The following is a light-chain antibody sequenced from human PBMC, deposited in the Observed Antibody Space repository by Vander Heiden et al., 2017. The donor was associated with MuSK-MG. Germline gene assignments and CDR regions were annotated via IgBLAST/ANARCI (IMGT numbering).Light chain of an antibody. CDR3: QSYDRSLSGV. V-gene: IGLV1-40*01. CDR1: SSNIGAGDD. J-gene: IGLJ2*01. CDR2: GNS. Sequence: SVLTQPPSVSGSPGQGVTISCTGSSSNIGAGDDVHWYQQLTGKAPKLLIDGNSNRPSGVPDRFSGSKSGTSASLAITGLQAEDEADYYCQSYDRSLSGVFGGGTKM.